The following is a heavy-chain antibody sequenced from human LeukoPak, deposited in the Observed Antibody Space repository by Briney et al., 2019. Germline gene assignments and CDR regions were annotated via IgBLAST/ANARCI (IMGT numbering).Heavy chain of an antibody. CDR3: ARYTAYTTRAFHV. CDR2: IYYSGST. V-gene: IGHV4-59*08. D-gene: IGHD1-1*01. J-gene: IGHJ3*01. Sequence: AGGSLRLSCAASGFTFSSNAMSWIRQPPGKGLEWIGYIYYSGSTSYNPSLKSRVTISVDTSKNQFSLDLSSVTAADTAVYYCARYTAYTTRAFHVWGQGTMVTVSS. CDR1: GFTFSSNA.